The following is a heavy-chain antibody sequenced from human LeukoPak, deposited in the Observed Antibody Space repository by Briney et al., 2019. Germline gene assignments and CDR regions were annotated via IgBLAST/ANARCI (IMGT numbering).Heavy chain of an antibody. CDR1: GFTFSSYW. CDR3: ASGHSGGHDFWSGYNPGYYYYYMAV. J-gene: IGHJ6*03. CDR2: IFYSGST. V-gene: IGHV4-38-2*01. D-gene: IGHD3-3*01. Sequence: GSLRLSCAASGFTFSSYWMSWVRQAPGKGLEWIGSIFYSGSTYYNPSLKSRVTISVDTSKNQFSLKLSSVTAADTAVYYCASGHSGGHDFWSGYNPGYYYYYMAVWGKGTTVTVSS.